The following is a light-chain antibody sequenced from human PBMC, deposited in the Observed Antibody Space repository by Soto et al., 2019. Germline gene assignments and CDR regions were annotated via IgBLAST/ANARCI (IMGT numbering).Light chain of an antibody. CDR2: AAS. J-gene: IGKJ2*02. V-gene: IGKV1-6*01. CDR1: QGIRAD. Sequence: AIQMTQSPSSLSASVGDRVTISCRASQGIRADLGWYQHKPGKAPRLLIYAASSLQGGVPSRFSGTGSGTDFTLTINNLQPEDSATYYCLQYYNYPRTFGQGTKLEI. CDR3: LQYYNYPRT.